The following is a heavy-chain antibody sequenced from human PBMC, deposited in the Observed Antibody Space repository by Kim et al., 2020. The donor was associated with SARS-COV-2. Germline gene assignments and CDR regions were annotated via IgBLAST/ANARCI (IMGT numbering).Heavy chain of an antibody. CDR3: ARDPDDYGGSSHAFDI. D-gene: IGHD4-17*01. J-gene: IGHJ3*02. CDR1: GGSISSGGYY. V-gene: IGHV4-31*03. Sequence: SETLSLTCTVSGGSISSGGYYWSWIRQHPGKGLEWIGYIYYSGSTYYNPSLKSRVTISVDTSKNQFSLKLSSVTAADTAVYYCARDPDDYGGSSHAFDIWGQGTMVTVSS. CDR2: IYYSGST.